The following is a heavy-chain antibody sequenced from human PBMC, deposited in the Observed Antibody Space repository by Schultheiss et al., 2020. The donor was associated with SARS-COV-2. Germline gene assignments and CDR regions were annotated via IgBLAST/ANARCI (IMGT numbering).Heavy chain of an antibody. CDR3: ARDPGSSSGYYSRDYYYGMDV. J-gene: IGHJ6*02. CDR1: GFTFSNAW. Sequence: GGSLRLSCAASGFTFSNAWMSWVRQAPGKGLEWVSAISSSGSTIYYADSVKGRFTISRDNAKNSLYLQMNSLRAEDTAVYYCARDPGSSSGYYSRDYYYGMDVWGQGTTVTVSS. V-gene: IGHV3-11*01. D-gene: IGHD3-3*01. CDR2: ISSSGSTI.